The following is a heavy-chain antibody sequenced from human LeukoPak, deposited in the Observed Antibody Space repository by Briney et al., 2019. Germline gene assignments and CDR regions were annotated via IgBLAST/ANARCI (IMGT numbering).Heavy chain of an antibody. J-gene: IGHJ4*02. CDR2: INSLGSST. Sequence: GGSLRLSCATSGFTFSSYGMHWVRQDPGKGLVWISRINSLGSSTSYADSVKGRFTISRDNARNTVYLQMNSLRAEDTAVYYCARFIAAPCYFDYWGRGTLVTVSS. CDR1: GFTFSSYG. CDR3: ARFIAAPCYFDY. V-gene: IGHV3-74*01. D-gene: IGHD6-13*01.